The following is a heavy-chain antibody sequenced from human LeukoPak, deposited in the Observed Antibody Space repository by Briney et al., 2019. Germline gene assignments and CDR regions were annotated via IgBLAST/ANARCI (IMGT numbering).Heavy chain of an antibody. J-gene: IGHJ5*01. CDR1: GYTLTELS. D-gene: IGHD3-10*01. V-gene: IGHV1-24*01. Sequence: PSASVKVSCTVSGYTLTELSLHWVRQPPGKGLEWMGGFDPEEGETIYAKKFQGRVTMTEDTSTATAYMELSSLRSEDTAVYYSATWLLKRITMVRGVITINNWFDSWGQGTLVTVSS. CDR2: FDPEEGET. CDR3: ATWLLKRITMVRGVITINNWFDS.